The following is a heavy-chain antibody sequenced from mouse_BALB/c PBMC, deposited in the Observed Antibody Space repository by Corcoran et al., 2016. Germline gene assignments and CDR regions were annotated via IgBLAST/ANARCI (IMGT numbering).Heavy chain of an antibody. Sequence: QIQLQQSGPVLVKPGAIVKISCKASGYTFTDYYINWVKQKPGQGLAWIGWIYPGSGNTKYNEKFKGKATLTVDTSSSTAYMQLSSLTSEDTAVYFCARGYGNYYLDYWGQGTTLTVSS. J-gene: IGHJ2*01. D-gene: IGHD2-10*02. CDR3: ARGYGNYYLDY. CDR1: GYTFTDYY. CDR2: IYPGSGNT. V-gene: IGHV1-84*02.